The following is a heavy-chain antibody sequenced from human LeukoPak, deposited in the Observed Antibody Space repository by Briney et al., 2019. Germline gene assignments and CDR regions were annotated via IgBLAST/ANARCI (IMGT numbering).Heavy chain of an antibody. V-gene: IGHV3-30-3*01. J-gene: IGHJ4*02. D-gene: IGHD2-2*01. CDR1: GFTFSSYA. CDR2: ISYDGSNK. Sequence: PGGSLRLSCAASGFTFSSYAMHWVRQAPGKGLEWVAVISYDGSNKYYADSVKGRFTISRDNSKNTLYLQMNSLRAEDTAVYYCARDSTSSTSPTAPLDYWGQGTLVTVSS. CDR3: ARDSTSSTSPTAPLDY.